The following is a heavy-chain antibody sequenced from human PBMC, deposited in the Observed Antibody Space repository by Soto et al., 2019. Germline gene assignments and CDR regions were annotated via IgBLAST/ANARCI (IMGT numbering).Heavy chain of an antibody. D-gene: IGHD3-3*01. CDR1: GFTFSNAW. CDR3: TRRLVYDFWSGYPNYYYGMDV. CDR2: FKSKTDGGTT. Sequence: GGSLRLSCAASGFTFSNAWMNWVRQAPGKGLEWVGRFKSKTDGGTTDYAAPVKGIFTISRDDSKNTLYLQMNSLKTEYTAVYYCTRRLVYDFWSGYPNYYYGMDVWGQGTTVTFSS. J-gene: IGHJ6*02. V-gene: IGHV3-15*07.